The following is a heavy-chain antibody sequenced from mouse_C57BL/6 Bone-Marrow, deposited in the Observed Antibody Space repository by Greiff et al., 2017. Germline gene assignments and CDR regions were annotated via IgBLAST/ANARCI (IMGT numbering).Heavy chain of an antibody. CDR3: ERSIYYDNWLAN. Sequence: EVQLQQSGPELVKPGASVKISCKASGYTFTDYYMNWVKQSHGKSLEWIGDINPNNGGTSYNQKFKGKATLTVDKSSSTAYMELRSLTSEDSAVYYGERSIYYDNWLANWGKGTLVTVSA. V-gene: IGHV1-26*01. CDR2: INPNNGGT. D-gene: IGHD2-4*01. J-gene: IGHJ3*01. CDR1: GYTFTDYY.